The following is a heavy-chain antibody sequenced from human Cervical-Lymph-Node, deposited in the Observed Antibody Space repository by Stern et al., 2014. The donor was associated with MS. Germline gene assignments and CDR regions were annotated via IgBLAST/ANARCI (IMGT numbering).Heavy chain of an antibody. J-gene: IGHJ4*02. CDR2: IYPGDSDT. V-gene: IGHV5-51*01. CDR1: ENRFTPYW. Sequence: EVQLVESGAEVKKPGESLKIPCRGSENRFTPYWIGWVPQMPGKGLEWMGIIYPGDSDTRYSPSFQGQVTMSADKSIRTAYLQWSSLKASDTAMYYCASGPDSYGFSYWGQGTLVTVSP. D-gene: IGHD5-18*01. CDR3: ASGPDSYGFSY.